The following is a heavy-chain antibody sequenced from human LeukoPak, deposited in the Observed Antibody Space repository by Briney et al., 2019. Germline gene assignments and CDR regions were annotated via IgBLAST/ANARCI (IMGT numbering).Heavy chain of an antibody. Sequence: GRSLRLSCAAPGFTFSSHAMSWVRQAPGKGLEWVANINQDGSAKYYVDSVRGRFTISRDNAKNSLYLQMNSLRAEDTAVYYCAREAGTYLWYFDYWGQGTLVTVSS. V-gene: IGHV3-7*04. CDR1: GFTFSSHA. J-gene: IGHJ4*02. CDR3: AREAGTYLWYFDY. D-gene: IGHD1-26*01. CDR2: INQDGSAK.